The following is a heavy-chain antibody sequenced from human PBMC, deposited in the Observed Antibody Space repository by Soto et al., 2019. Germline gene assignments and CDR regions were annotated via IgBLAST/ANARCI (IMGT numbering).Heavy chain of an antibody. Sequence: SETLSLTCTVSGGSISSYYWSWIRQPPGKGLEWIGYIYYSGSTNYNPSLKSRVTISVDTSKNQFSLKLSSVTAADTAVYYCARTYCSGGSCYGYYFDYWGQGTLVTVSS. CDR1: GGSISSYY. CDR3: ARTYCSGGSCYGYYFDY. CDR2: IYYSGST. D-gene: IGHD2-15*01. J-gene: IGHJ4*02. V-gene: IGHV4-59*01.